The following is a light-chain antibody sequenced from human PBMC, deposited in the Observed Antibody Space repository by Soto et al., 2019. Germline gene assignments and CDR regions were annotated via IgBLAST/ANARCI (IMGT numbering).Light chain of an antibody. CDR2: AAS. CDR3: QQYGSSPIT. Sequence: ILLTQSPGTLSLSPGERATLSCRASQTVTRNYLAWHKQKPGQTPRLLSYAASTRATGIPDRFSGSGSGTEFTLTISRLEPEDFEVYYCQQYGSSPITFGQGTRLEI. CDR1: QTVTRNY. V-gene: IGKV3-20*01. J-gene: IGKJ5*01.